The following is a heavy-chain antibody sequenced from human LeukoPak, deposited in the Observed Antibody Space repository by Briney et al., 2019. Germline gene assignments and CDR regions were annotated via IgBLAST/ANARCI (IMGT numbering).Heavy chain of an antibody. CDR2: IFTSGNT. CDR3: ARATLRGDPFDF. D-gene: IGHD2-21*02. J-gene: IGHJ4*02. Sequence: PSETLSLTCTVSGDSISSGGYYWTWIRQHPGKGLERIGNIFTSGNTYYNPSLKGRIFTSVDTSKSQFSLRLTSVTAADTAVYYCARATLRGDPFDFWGQGLQVTVSS. V-gene: IGHV4-31*03. CDR1: GDSISSGGYY.